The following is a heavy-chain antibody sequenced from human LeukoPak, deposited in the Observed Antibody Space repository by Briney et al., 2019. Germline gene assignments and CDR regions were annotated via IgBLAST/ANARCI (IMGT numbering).Heavy chain of an antibody. J-gene: IGHJ4*02. D-gene: IGHD3-22*01. CDR2: ISGSGDNT. V-gene: IGHV3-23*01. CDR3: AKGSYYDSSGSFYFDY. Sequence: GGFLRLSCAAYGFTFSSYAMSWVRQAPGKGLEWVSGISGSGDNTYYADSVKGRFTISRDNSKNTLYVQVNSLGTEDTAAYYCAKGSYYDSSGSFYFDYWGQGTLVTVSS. CDR1: GFTFSSYA.